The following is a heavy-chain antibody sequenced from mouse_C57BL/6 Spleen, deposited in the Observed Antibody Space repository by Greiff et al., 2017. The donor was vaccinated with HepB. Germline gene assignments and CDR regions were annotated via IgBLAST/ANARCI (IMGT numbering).Heavy chain of an antibody. CDR2: ISSGGSYT. CDR1: GFTFSSYG. V-gene: IGHV5-6*01. D-gene: IGHD2-12*01. CDR3: ASHYDAWFAY. Sequence: EVKLVESGGDLVKPGGSLKLSCAASGFTFSSYGMSWVRQTPDKRLEWVATISSGGSYTYYPDSVKGRFTISRDNAKNTLYLQMSSLKSEDTAMYYCASHYDAWFAYWGQGTLVTVSA. J-gene: IGHJ3*01.